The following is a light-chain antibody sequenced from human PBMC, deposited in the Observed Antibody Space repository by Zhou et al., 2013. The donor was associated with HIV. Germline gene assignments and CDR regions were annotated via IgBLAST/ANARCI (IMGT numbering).Light chain of an antibody. CDR2: EGY. CDR1: QSLLNSDGKTY. J-gene: IGKJ3*01. V-gene: IGKV2D-29*02. Sequence: IVLTQTPLSLSVTPGQPASISCKSSQSLLNSDGKTYLYWYLQKSGQSPQLLMYEGYHRFSGVPDRFSGSGSGTDFTLTISSVQPEDFATYYCQQINTYPLTFGPGTTVDIK. CDR3: QQINTYPLT.